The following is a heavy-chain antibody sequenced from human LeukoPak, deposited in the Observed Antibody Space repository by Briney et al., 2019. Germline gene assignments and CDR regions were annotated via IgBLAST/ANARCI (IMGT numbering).Heavy chain of an antibody. CDR1: GYTFTSYD. CDR3: ARARPRLDS. V-gene: IGHV1-8*01. CDR2: MNPNSGDT. J-gene: IGHJ4*02. Sequence: ASVKVFCKASGYTFTSYDINWVRQATGQGLEWMGWMNPNSGDTVYAQRFQGRLTITRNTSMSTIYMELSSLSSEDTAVYYCARARPRLDSWGQGTLVTVSS.